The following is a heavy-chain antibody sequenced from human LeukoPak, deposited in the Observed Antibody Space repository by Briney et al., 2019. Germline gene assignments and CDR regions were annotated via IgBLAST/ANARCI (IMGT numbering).Heavy chain of an antibody. D-gene: IGHD6-19*01. CDR3: ARAQWLVPLDY. J-gene: IGHJ4*02. V-gene: IGHV4-59*01. CDR2: IYYNGST. CDR1: GGSISSYY. Sequence: SETLSLTCTVSGGSISSYYWSWIRQPPGKGLEWIGYIYYNGSTNYNPSLKSRVTISVDTSKNQFSLKLSSVTAADTAVYYCARAQWLVPLDYWGQGTLVTVSS.